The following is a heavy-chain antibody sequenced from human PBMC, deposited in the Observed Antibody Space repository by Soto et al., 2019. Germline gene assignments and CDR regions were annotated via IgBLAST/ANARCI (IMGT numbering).Heavy chain of an antibody. CDR3: ASDPARHVDTAQKFDY. CDR2: TSAYNGNT. V-gene: IGHV1-18*04. CDR1: GYTFTSYG. Sequence: QVQLVQSGAEVKKPGASVRVSCKASGYTFTSYGVSWVRQAPGQGLEWMGWTSAYNGNTKYAQKLQGRLTMTTDTSTSTAYMELRSLRSDDTAMYYCASDPARHVDTAQKFDYWGQGTLVTVSS. J-gene: IGHJ4*02. D-gene: IGHD5-18*01.